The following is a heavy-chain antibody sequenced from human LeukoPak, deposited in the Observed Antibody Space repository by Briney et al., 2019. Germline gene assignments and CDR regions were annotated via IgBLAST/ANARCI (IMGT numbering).Heavy chain of an antibody. V-gene: IGHV3-11*06. CDR1: GFTFSDYY. CDR2: ISSSSTYT. D-gene: IGHD3-10*01. Sequence: GGSLRLSCAASGFTFSDYYMSWIRQAPGKGLEWVSYISSSSTYTKYADSVKGRFTISRDNSKNTLYLQMNSLRAEDTAVYYCARYYGSGRGYYGLDVWGQGTTVTVSS. CDR3: ARYYGSGRGYYGLDV. J-gene: IGHJ6*02.